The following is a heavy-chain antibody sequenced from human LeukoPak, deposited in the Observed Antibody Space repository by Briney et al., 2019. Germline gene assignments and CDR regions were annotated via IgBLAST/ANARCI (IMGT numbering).Heavy chain of an antibody. CDR3: ARNRMNYGDYIDY. D-gene: IGHD4-17*01. V-gene: IGHV4-59*01. CDR1: GGSISSYY. Sequence: PSGTLSLTCAVSGGSISSYYWSWIRQPPGKGLEWIGYIYYSGSTNYNPSLKSRVTISVDTSKNQFSLKLSSVTAADTAVYYCARNRMNYGDYIDYWGQGTLVTVSS. CDR2: IYYSGST. J-gene: IGHJ4*02.